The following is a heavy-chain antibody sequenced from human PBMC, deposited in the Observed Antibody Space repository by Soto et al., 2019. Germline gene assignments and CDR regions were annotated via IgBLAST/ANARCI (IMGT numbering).Heavy chain of an antibody. D-gene: IGHD3-22*01. CDR3: ARNGDSSDYRGWFDP. CDR1: GFTVSSNY. Sequence: EVQLVESGGGLVQPGGSLRLSCAASGFTVSSNYMSWVGQAPGKGLEWVSVIYSGGTTYYADSVKGRFTISRDNSKNTLYLQMNSLRAEDTAVYYCARNGDSSDYRGWFDPWGLGTLVTVSS. V-gene: IGHV3-66*01. CDR2: IYSGGTT. J-gene: IGHJ5*02.